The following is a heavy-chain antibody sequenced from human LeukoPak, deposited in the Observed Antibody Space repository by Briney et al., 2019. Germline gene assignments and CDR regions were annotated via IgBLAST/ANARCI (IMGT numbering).Heavy chain of an antibody. CDR3: ARDMLGGFFDY. D-gene: IGHD2-8*01. V-gene: IGHV1-69*05. CDR2: IIPIFGTA. Sequence: ASVKVSCKASGGTFSSYAISWVRQAPGQGLEWMGRIIPIFGTANYAQTFQGRVTITTDESTSTAYMELSSLRAEDTAVYYCARDMLGGFFDYWGQGTLVTVSS. CDR1: GGTFSSYA. J-gene: IGHJ4*02.